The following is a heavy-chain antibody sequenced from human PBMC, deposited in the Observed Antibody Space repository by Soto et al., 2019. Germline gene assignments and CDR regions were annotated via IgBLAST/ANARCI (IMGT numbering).Heavy chain of an antibody. J-gene: IGHJ6*02. CDR3: ARDRKGGFVMDV. D-gene: IGHD3-16*01. V-gene: IGHV6-1*01. CDR1: GDSVSSNSAA. CDR2: TYYRSKWYN. Sequence: SQTLLLRCAISGDSVSSNSAAWNWIRQSPSRGLEWLGRTYYRSKWYNDYAVSVKGRISINPDTSKNLFSLQLNSVTPEDTAGYYCARDRKGGFVMDVGRQGTTVAVAS.